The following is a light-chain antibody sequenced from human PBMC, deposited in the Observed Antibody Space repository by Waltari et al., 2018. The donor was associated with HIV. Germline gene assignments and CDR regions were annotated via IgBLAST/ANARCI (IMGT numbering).Light chain of an antibody. CDR3: QQRSNWPRT. J-gene: IGKJ1*01. CDR2: DAS. V-gene: IGKV3-11*01. CDR1: QSVSSY. Sequence: IVLTQSPATLSLSPGERATLSCRASQSVSSYLAWYQQKPGQAPRLLIYDASNRATGIPARFSGSGSGTDFTLTISSLEPEDFAVYYCQQRSNWPRTFGQGTTVEIK.